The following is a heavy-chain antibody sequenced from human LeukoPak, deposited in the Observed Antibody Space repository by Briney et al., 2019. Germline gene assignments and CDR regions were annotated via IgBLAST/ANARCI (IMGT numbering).Heavy chain of an antibody. CDR3: ARDAGWFGEYDF. D-gene: IGHD3-10*01. CDR1: GFTFSSYA. CDR2: ISYDGSNK. J-gene: IGHJ4*02. Sequence: PGGSLRLSCSASGFTFSSYAMHWVRQAPGKGLDWVALISYDGSNKYYADSVKGRFTISRDNSKNTLYLQMNSLRAEDTAVYYCARDAGWFGEYDFWGQGTLVTVSS. V-gene: IGHV3-30-3*01.